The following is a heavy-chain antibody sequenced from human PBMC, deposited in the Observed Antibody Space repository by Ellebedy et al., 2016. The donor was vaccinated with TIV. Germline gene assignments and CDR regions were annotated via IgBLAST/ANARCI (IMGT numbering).Heavy chain of an antibody. V-gene: IGHV3-21*01. CDR3: ARDGVTTRFSLFDY. CDR2: ISTSSSHI. CDR1: GFTFTDYA. Sequence: GESLKISCAASGFTFTDYAMNWVRQAPGKGLEWVSSISTSSSHIFQADSVKGRFTISRDDAQNSLYLQMNSLRVEDTAVYYCARDGVTTRFSLFDYWGQGTRVTVSS. D-gene: IGHD4-11*01. J-gene: IGHJ4*02.